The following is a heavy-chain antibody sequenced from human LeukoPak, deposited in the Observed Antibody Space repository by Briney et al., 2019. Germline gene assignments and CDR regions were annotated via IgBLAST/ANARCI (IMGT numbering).Heavy chain of an antibody. J-gene: IGHJ6*03. Sequence: ASVKVSCKASGGTVSSYAISWVRQAPGQGLEWMGGIIPMFGTANYAQKIQGRVTITADKSTSTAYMELSSLRSEDTAVYYCACEIEVGATHRGFYYYMDVWGKGTTVTVSS. CDR2: IIPMFGTA. CDR1: GGTVSSYA. CDR3: ACEIEVGATHRGFYYYMDV. D-gene: IGHD1-26*01. V-gene: IGHV1-69*06.